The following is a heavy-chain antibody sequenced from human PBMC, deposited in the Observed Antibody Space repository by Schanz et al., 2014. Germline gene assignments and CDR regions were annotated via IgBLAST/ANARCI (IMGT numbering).Heavy chain of an antibody. Sequence: EVHLVESGGGLVQPGGSLRLSCAASGITFSSHSFNWVRQAPGKGLEWVSAISGSGGSTYYADSVKGRFTISRDNSKNTLYLQMNSLRAGDAAVYYCARGLIAAAGGAFDYWGQGTLVTVSS. CDR1: GITFSSHS. J-gene: IGHJ4*02. V-gene: IGHV3-23*04. CDR2: ISGSGGST. D-gene: IGHD6-13*01. CDR3: ARGLIAAAGGAFDY.